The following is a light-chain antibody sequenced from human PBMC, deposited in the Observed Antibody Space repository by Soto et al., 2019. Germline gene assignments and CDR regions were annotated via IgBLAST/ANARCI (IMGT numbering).Light chain of an antibody. CDR3: CSYAGSPYV. V-gene: IGLV2-11*01. CDR2: DVT. J-gene: IGLJ1*01. Sequence: QLVLTQPRSVSGSPGQSVAISCTGTSSDVGAYDYVSWYQQHPGKAPKLMIYDVTKRPSGVPDRFSGSKSGNTASLTISGLQPEDESDYYCCSYAGSPYVFGTGTKVTVL. CDR1: SSDVGAYDY.